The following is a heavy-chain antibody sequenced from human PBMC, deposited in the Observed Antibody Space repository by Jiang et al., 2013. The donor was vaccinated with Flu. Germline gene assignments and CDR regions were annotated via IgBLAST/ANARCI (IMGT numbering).Heavy chain of an antibody. CDR1: GGSISSYY. D-gene: IGHD2-15*01. Sequence: PGLVKPSETLSLTCTVSGGSISSYYWSWIRQPPGKGLEWMGYLYYSGSTTYNPSLKSRVTISADRSKNQFSLRLRSVTAADTAVYYCASGGGGGWIDYWGQGTLVTVSS. CDR3: ASGGGGGWIDY. J-gene: IGHJ4*02. V-gene: IGHV4-59*01. CDR2: LYYSGST.